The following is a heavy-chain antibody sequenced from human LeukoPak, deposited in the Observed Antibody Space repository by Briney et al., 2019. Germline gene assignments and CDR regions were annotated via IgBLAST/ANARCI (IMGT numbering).Heavy chain of an antibody. V-gene: IGHV3-7*05. D-gene: IGHD1-1*01. Sequence: GGSLRLSCAASGFTFSSYWMSWVRQAPGKGLEWVANINEDGSEKYYVDSVKGRFTISRDNAKNSLYLQMDSLRAEDTAVYYCARGYKPGDVWGQGTTVTVSS. CDR2: INEDGSEK. CDR3: ARGYKPGDV. CDR1: GFTFSSYW. J-gene: IGHJ6*02.